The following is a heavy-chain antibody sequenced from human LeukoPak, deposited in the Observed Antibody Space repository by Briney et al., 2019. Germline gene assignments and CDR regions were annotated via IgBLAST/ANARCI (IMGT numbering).Heavy chain of an antibody. J-gene: IGHJ3*01. CDR3: ARDAHIRMALDV. V-gene: IGHV4-39*07. Sequence: SETLSLTCTVSGGSISSDSYYWGWIRQPPGKELEWIGNIFHRGATYYNPSLKSRVTISVDTSKNQFSLNLRSVTAADTAVYYCARDAHIRMALDVWGQGTRVTVSS. CDR1: GGSISSDSYY. CDR2: IFHRGAT. D-gene: IGHD3-10*01.